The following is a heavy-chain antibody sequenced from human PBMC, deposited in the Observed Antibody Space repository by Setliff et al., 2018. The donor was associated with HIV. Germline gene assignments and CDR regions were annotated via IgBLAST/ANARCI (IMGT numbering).Heavy chain of an antibody. D-gene: IGHD4-17*01. J-gene: IGHJ4*02. CDR1: GYTFTRNI. CDR2: INAGNGHT. V-gene: IGHV1-3*01. CDR3: GRAGDYGDYVIDY. Sequence: ASVKVSCKAFGYTFTRNIVHWVRQAPGQRLEWMGWINAGNGHTEYSQKFQDRVTITTYTPATITYMELSSLTSEDTAVYYCGRAGDYGDYVIDYWGQGTLVTVSS.